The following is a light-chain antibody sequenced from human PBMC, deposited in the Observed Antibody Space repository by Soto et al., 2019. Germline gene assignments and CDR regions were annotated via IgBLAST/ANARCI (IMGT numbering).Light chain of an antibody. V-gene: IGLV2-11*01. CDR1: SSDVGGYSY. Sequence: QSVLAQHRSVSGSPGQSVTISCTGTSSDVGGYSYLSWYQQHPGKGPKLMIYDVSKRPSGVPDRFSGSKSGNTASLTIAGLQAEDESDYYCCSHAGSNTVYVFGTGTKVTVL. CDR2: DVS. J-gene: IGLJ1*01. CDR3: CSHAGSNTVYV.